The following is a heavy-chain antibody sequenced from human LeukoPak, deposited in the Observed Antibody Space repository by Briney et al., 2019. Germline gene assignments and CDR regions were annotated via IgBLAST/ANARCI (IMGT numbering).Heavy chain of an antibody. J-gene: IGHJ4*02. CDR2: INTDGSST. V-gene: IGHV3-74*01. CDR1: GFTFSSYW. D-gene: IGHD2-2*02. Sequence: GGSXRLSCAASGFTFSSYWMHWVRQAPGKGXVXVSRINTDGSSTSYADSVKGRFTISRDNAKNTLYLQMNSLRAEDTAVYYCARASPGYCSSTSCYTPLDYWGQGTLVTVSS. CDR3: ARASPGYCSSTSCYTPLDY.